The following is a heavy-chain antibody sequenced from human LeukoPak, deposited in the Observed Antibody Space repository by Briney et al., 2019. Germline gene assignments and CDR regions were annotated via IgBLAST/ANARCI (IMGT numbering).Heavy chain of an antibody. Sequence: SETLSLTCTVSGXSISNYYGSWIRQPPGKGLEWIGYTYYSGSAKYNPSLESRVTISIDTSKNQFSLKLASVTAADTAVYYCARAGNYVDWGQGTLVTVSS. CDR2: TYYSGSA. CDR1: GXSISNYY. V-gene: IGHV4-59*01. D-gene: IGHD1-7*01. J-gene: IGHJ4*02. CDR3: ARAGNYVD.